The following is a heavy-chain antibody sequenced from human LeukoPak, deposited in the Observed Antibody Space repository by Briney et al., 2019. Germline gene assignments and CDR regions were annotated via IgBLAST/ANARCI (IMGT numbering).Heavy chain of an antibody. CDR3: ATDRVVPAARTDWYFDL. CDR1: GYTLTELS. CDR2: FDPEDGET. V-gene: IGHV1-24*01. Sequence: ASVKVSCKVSGYTLTELSMHWVRQAPGKGLEWMGGFDPEDGETIYAQKFQGRVHMTEDTSTDTAYMELSSLRSEDTAVYYCATDRVVPAARTDWYFDLWGRGTLVTVSS. J-gene: IGHJ2*01. D-gene: IGHD2-2*01.